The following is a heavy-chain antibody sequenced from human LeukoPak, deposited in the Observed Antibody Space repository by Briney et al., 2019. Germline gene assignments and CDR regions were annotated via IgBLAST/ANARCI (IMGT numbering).Heavy chain of an antibody. J-gene: IGHJ4*02. Sequence: ASVKVSCKASGYTFTGCYMHWVRQAPGQGLEWMGWINPNSGGTNYAQKFQGRVTMTRDTSISTAYMELSRLRSDDTAVYYCARVDTAMVNFDYWGQGTLVTVSS. CDR1: GYTFTGCY. D-gene: IGHD5-18*01. V-gene: IGHV1-2*02. CDR2: INPNSGGT. CDR3: ARVDTAMVNFDY.